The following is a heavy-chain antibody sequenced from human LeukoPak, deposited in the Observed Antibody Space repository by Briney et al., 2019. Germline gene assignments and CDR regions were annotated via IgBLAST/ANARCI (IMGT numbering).Heavy chain of an antibody. CDR1: GFSFSNYA. J-gene: IGHJ4*02. V-gene: IGHV3-23*01. D-gene: IGHD2-21*02. Sequence: GGSLRLSCAASGFSFSNYAMTWVRQAPGKGLEWVSTISGSGDSTYYADSVKGRFTISRDNSKNTLYLQMNSLRAEDTAVYYCARDPGLLRFDYWGQGTLVTVSS. CDR2: ISGSGDST. CDR3: ARDPGLLRFDY.